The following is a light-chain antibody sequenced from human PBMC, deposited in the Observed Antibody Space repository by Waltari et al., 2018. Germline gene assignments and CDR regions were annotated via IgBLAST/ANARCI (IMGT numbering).Light chain of an antibody. CDR1: VLAQKY. J-gene: IGLJ3*02. CDR3: SSAADNNLGG. Sequence: SYELTQPSSVSVSPGQTATITCSGDVLAQKYSRWFQQKPGQAPVLVIYKDNERPSGIPGRCSGCSSGTTGTLSIRGAKVEDEADYYCSSAADNNLGGFGGGTKLTVL. CDR2: KDN. V-gene: IGLV3-27*01.